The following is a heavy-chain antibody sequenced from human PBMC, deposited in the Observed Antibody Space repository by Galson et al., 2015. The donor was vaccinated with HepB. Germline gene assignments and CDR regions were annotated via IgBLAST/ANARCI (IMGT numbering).Heavy chain of an antibody. CDR2: INQDESSK. CDR3: AIRISLVRGIITKPDYYYGMDV. Sequence: SLRLSCAASGFTFSSYWMNWVRQAPGKGLEWVAHINQDESSKYYVDSVKGRFTISRDNAKDSVYLQLDSLRAEDTAVYYCAIRISLVRGIITKPDYYYGMDVWSQGTTVTVAS. V-gene: IGHV3-7*03. J-gene: IGHJ6*02. CDR1: GFTFSSYW. D-gene: IGHD3-10*01.